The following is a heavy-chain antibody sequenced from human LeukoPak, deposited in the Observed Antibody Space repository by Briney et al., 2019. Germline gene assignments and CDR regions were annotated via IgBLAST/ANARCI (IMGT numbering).Heavy chain of an antibody. V-gene: IGHV1-18*01. CDR2: ISAYNGNT. CDR1: GYTFTSYG. CDR3: ARAYYYILTGPMAGYYYYGMDV. J-gene: IGHJ6*02. Sequence: WASVNVSCKPSGYTFTSYGISWVRQAPGQGLEWMGWISAYNGNTNYAQQLQGRVTMTTDTSTSTAYMELRSLSSDDTAVYYCARAYYYILTGPMAGYYYYGMDVWGQGTTVTVSS. D-gene: IGHD3-9*01.